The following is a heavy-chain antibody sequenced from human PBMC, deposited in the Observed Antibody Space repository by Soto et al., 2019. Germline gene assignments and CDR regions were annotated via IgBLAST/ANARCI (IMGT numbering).Heavy chain of an antibody. V-gene: IGHV3-30-3*01. J-gene: IGHJ4*02. D-gene: IGHD1-7*01. CDR2: LPHDGSNE. Sequence: GGSLRLSCAASGFTFSSYAMHWVRQVPGRGLVWVAVLPHDGSNEKYAESVKGRFTISRDNSRNTLYLQMSGLKDEDTAVYYCARDPPTGTTLDWADSWGQGTLVTVSS. CDR3: ARDPPTGTTLDWADS. CDR1: GFTFSSYA.